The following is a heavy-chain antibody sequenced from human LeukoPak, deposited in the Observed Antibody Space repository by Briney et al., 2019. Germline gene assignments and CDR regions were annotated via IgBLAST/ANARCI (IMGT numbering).Heavy chain of an antibody. V-gene: IGHV3-7*01. CDR2: IKQDGSEK. D-gene: IGHD3-16*02. CDR3: ARETSVGPRGGLWGSYRLKLFDP. J-gene: IGHJ5*02. Sequence: SGGSLRLACAASGFTFSSYWMSWVSQAPGKGLEWVANIKQDGSEKYYVDSVKGGFTISRDNAKNSLYLQMKSLRAVDTAVYYCARETSVGPRGGLWGSYRLKLFDPWGEGTPVTVSS. CDR1: GFTFSSYW.